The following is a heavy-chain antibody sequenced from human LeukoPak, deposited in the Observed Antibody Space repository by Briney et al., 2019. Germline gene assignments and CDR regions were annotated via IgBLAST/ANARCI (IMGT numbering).Heavy chain of an antibody. V-gene: IGHV4-30-2*01. D-gene: IGHD2-8*01. Sequence: SETLSLTCTVSGGSISSGGYYWSWIRQPPGKGLEWIGYIYHSGSTYYNPSLKSRVTISADRSKNQFSLKLSSVTAADTAVYYCARIVVLMVYAVDYWGQGTLVTVSS. CDR2: IYHSGST. CDR3: ARIVVLMVYAVDY. CDR1: GGSISSGGYY. J-gene: IGHJ4*02.